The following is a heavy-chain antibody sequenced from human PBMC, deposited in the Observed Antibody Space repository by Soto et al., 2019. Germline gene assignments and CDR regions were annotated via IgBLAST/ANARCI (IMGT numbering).Heavy chain of an antibody. CDR3: ARDLGRGGTTGYYYYGMDV. D-gene: IGHD1-1*01. CDR1: GFTFSSYA. J-gene: IGHJ6*02. Sequence: QVQLVESGGGVVQPGRSLRLSCAASGFTFSSYAMHWVRQAPGKGREWVAVISYDGSNKYYADSVKGRFTISRDNSKNTLYLQMNSLRAEDTAVYYCARDLGRGGTTGYYYYGMDVWGQGTTVTVSS. CDR2: ISYDGSNK. V-gene: IGHV3-30-3*01.